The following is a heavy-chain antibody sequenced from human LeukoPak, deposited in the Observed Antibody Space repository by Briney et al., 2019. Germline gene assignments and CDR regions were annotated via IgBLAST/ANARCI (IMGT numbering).Heavy chain of an antibody. D-gene: IGHD2-2*01. V-gene: IGHV1-18*01. CDR2: ISAYNGNT. CDR1: GYTFTSYG. Sequence: AASVKVSCKASGYTFTSYGISWVRQAPGQGLEWMGWISAYNGNTNYAQKLQGRVTMTTDTSTSTAYMELRSLRSDDTAVYYCARDLAVPAAAPGTPYCYYYGMDVWGQGTTVTVSS. CDR3: ARDLAVPAAAPGTPYCYYYGMDV. J-gene: IGHJ6*02.